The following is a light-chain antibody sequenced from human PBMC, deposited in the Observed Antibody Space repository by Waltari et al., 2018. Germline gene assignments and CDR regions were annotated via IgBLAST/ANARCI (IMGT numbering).Light chain of an antibody. CDR2: DVS. Sequence: WYQHPPDKAPKLIIPDVSQRPSGVTARFSGSKSGYTASLTISGLQTEDEADYYCSAYTATDTYVFGSGTTVTVL. CDR3: SAYTATDTYV. V-gene: IGLV2-11*01. J-gene: IGLJ1*01.